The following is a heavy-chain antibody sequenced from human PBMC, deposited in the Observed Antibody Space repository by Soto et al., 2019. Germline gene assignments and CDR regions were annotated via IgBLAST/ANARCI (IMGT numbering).Heavy chain of an antibody. J-gene: IGHJ3*02. D-gene: IGHD3-3*01. CDR3: AKEHLEYGAFDI. CDR1: GFTFDDYA. Sequence: GGSLRLSCAASGFTFDDYAMHWVRQAPGKGLEWVSGISWNSGSIGYADSVKGRFTISRDNAKNSLYLQMNSLRAEDTALYYCAKEHLEYGAFDIWGQGTMVTVSS. V-gene: IGHV3-9*01. CDR2: ISWNSGSI.